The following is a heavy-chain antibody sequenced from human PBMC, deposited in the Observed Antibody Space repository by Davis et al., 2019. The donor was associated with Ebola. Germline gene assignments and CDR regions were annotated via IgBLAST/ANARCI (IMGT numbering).Heavy chain of an antibody. CDR3: AREGSGWHGGLDS. CDR2: IHAGNGDT. D-gene: IGHD6-19*01. CDR1: AYTFINHA. Sequence: AASAKVSCKASAYTFINHAMHWVRQAPGQSLEWMGWIHAGNGDTKYSLKLQDRVTITRDTSASIAYMEVSSLISGDTAMYYCAREGSGWHGGLDSWGQGTLVTVSS. V-gene: IGHV1-3*01. J-gene: IGHJ4*02.